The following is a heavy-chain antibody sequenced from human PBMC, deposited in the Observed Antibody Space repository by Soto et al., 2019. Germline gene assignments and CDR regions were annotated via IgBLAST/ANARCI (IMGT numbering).Heavy chain of an antibody. Sequence: QVHLQQWGAGVLKPSETLSLTCAVYGESFRDYYWSWIRQPPGMGLEWIGEINYSGTTNYNPSLKSRVTISLDTSKNQFSLKLTSVTAADTAVYYCARGGGGNDYVWGSGRPFDFWGQGTLVTVSS. CDR3: ARGGGGNDYVWGSGRPFDF. V-gene: IGHV4-34*01. D-gene: IGHD3-16*01. J-gene: IGHJ4*02. CDR1: GESFRDYY. CDR2: INYSGTT.